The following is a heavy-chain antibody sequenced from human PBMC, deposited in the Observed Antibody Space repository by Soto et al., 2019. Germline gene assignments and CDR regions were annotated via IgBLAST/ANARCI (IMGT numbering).Heavy chain of an antibody. CDR1: GGSIRSYY. Sequence: SETLSLTCNVSGGSIRSYYWSWVRQPAGKPLEWIGRIYTSGSTNYNPSLKSRVSMSVDTSKNQFSLEVTSVTAADTAVYYCAREGASGFGMDVWGQGTTVTVSS. CDR2: IYTSGST. J-gene: IGHJ6*02. CDR3: AREGASGFGMDV. D-gene: IGHD1-26*01. V-gene: IGHV4-4*07.